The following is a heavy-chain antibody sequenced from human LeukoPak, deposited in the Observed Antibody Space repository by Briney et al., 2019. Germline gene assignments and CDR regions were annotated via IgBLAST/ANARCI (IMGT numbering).Heavy chain of an antibody. V-gene: IGHV3-49*04. CDR3: ARGGDFGVPAPLGIDAFDF. J-gene: IGHJ3*01. Sequence: PGRSLRLSCTTSGFSFRDYALSWVRQAPGKGLEWVGFIRSKAYAETTEYAAPVKGRFTISKDDSKTIAYLQMNSLKTEDTAVYYCARGGDFGVPAPLGIDAFDFWGQGTMVTVSS. D-gene: IGHD2-2*01. CDR1: GFSFRDYA. CDR2: IRSKAYAETT.